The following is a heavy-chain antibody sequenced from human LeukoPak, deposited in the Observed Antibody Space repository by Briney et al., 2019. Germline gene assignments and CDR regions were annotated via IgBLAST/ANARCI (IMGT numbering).Heavy chain of an antibody. CDR2: INHSGST. J-gene: IGHJ4*02. Sequence: SETLSLTCAVYGGSFSGYYWSWIRQPPGKGLEWIGEINHSGSTNYNPSLKSRVTISVDTSKNQFSLKLSSVTAADTAVYYCARGFWLAAAPLDYWGQGTLVTVSS. CDR1: GGSFSGYY. CDR3: ARGFWLAAAPLDY. D-gene: IGHD6-13*01. V-gene: IGHV4-34*01.